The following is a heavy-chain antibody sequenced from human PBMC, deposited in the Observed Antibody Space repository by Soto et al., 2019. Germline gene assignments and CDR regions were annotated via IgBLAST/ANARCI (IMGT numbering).Heavy chain of an antibody. Sequence: GGSLRLSCAASGFTFSTYGMHWVRQATGKGLEWVSAIGTTGNTHYPDSVKGRFTVSRDNAENSLYLQMSSLRAEDTAIYYCAARFCTSTRCYPLDVWGQGTTVTVS. CDR2: IGTTGNT. J-gene: IGHJ6*02. D-gene: IGHD2-2*01. CDR1: GFTFSTYG. CDR3: AARFCTSTRCYPLDV. V-gene: IGHV3-13*01.